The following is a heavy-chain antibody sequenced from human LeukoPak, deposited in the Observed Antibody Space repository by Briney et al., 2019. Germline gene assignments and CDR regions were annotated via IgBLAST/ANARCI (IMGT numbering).Heavy chain of an antibody. J-gene: IGHJ3*02. Sequence: SQTLSLTCTVSGGSISSGDYYWSWIRQPPGKGLEWIGYIYYSGSTYYNPSLKSRVTISVDTSKNQFSLKLSSVTAADTAVYYCARAAYYYDSSGYYYGAFVIWGQGTMVTVSS. D-gene: IGHD3-22*01. V-gene: IGHV4-30-4*01. CDR1: GGSISSGDYY. CDR3: ARAAYYYDSSGYYYGAFVI. CDR2: IYYSGST.